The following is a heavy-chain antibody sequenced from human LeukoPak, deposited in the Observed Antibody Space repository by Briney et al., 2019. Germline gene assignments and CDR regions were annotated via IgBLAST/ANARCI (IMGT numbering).Heavy chain of an antibody. D-gene: IGHD1-26*01. CDR1: GYTFTGYY. CDR3: ARDSRGSYKFGFDY. V-gene: IGHV1-2*06. J-gene: IGHJ4*02. Sequence: ASVKVSCEASGYTFTGYYMHWVRQAPGQGLEWMGRINPNSGGTNYAQKFQGRVTMTRDTSISTAYMELSRLRSDDTAVYYCARDSRGSYKFGFDYWGQGTLVTVSS. CDR2: INPNSGGT.